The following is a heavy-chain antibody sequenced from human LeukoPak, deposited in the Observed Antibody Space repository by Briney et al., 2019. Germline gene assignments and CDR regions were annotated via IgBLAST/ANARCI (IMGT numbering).Heavy chain of an antibody. D-gene: IGHD3-3*01. CDR3: AKEVFGVVIIGIDY. V-gene: IGHV3-48*01. CDR2: ISSSSSPI. Sequence: PGGSLRLSCAASGFTFSSYSMNWVRQAPGKGLEWLSYISSSSSPIYYADSVMGRFTLSRDNSKNTLYLQMNSLRAEDTAVYYCAKEVFGVVIIGIDYWGQGTLVTVSS. J-gene: IGHJ4*02. CDR1: GFTFSSYS.